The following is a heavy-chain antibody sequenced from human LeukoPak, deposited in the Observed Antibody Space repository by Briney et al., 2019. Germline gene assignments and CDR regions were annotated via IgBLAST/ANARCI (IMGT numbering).Heavy chain of an antibody. J-gene: IGHJ6*03. Sequence: GESLTLSCAASGFTFSSYAVDWVRQAPSKGRGRVALISYYGSNKYYTDSVKGRFTISRDNSKNTLYLQMNSLRAEDTAVYYCARDSVDIVVVPAAIEGYYYYYYTDVWGKGTTVTVSS. V-gene: IGHV3-30-3*01. D-gene: IGHD2-2*02. CDR1: GFTFSSYA. CDR3: ARDSVDIVVVPAAIEGYYYYYYTDV. CDR2: ISYYGSNK.